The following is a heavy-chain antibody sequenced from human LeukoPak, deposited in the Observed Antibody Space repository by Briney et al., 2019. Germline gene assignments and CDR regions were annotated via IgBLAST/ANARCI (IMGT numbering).Heavy chain of an antibody. Sequence: SETLSLTCTVSGASISSHYWSWIRQPAGKGLEWIGRIYGRGNTKYNPSLTSRVTMSVDTSKNQLSLKLSSVTAADTAVYYCARDRSLGELTTESPSFDHWGQGTLVTVSS. J-gene: IGHJ4*02. V-gene: IGHV4-4*07. D-gene: IGHD3-16*01. CDR3: ARDRSLGELTTESPSFDH. CDR1: GASISSHY. CDR2: IYGRGNT.